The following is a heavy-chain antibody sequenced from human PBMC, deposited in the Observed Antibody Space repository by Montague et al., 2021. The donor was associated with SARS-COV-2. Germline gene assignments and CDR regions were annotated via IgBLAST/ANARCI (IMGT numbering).Heavy chain of an antibody. CDR3: AKKVVGPTNNWFDP. Sequence: SLRLSCAASGFTFSNYAMSLVRLAPGKGLEWVSIISDSGGITYYSDSVKGLFTISRDNSKNTLYLQMNSLRAEDTAVYYCAKKVVGPTNNWFDPWGQGTLVTVSS. J-gene: IGHJ5*02. CDR2: ISDSGGIT. V-gene: IGHV3-23*01. D-gene: IGHD1-14*01. CDR1: GFTFSNYA.